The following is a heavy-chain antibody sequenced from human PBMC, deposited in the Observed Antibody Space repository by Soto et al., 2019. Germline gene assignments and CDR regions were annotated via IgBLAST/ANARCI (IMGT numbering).Heavy chain of an antibody. J-gene: IGHJ6*02. V-gene: IGHV1-2*02. CDR1: GYSFTGHY. Sequence: QVQHVQSGAEVKKPGDSVKVSCKASGYSFTGHYMHWVRRAPGQGLEWMGWVNLNTGGTDYAQEFQGRVTMTTATSIRTVYLEVTRLKFDDTAIYYCARYPSSFLGRVYGMDVWGQGTAVTVSS. CDR3: ARYPSSFLGRVYGMDV. CDR2: VNLNTGGT.